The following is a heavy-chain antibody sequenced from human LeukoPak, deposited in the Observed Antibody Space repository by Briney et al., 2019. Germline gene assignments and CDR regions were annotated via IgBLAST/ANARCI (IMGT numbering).Heavy chain of an antibody. V-gene: IGHV4-31*03. CDR1: GGSISSGASD. Sequence: PSQTLSLTCTVSGGSISSGASDWGWIRQHPKRGLEWVGYINHSGSTYYNPSLGSRVTMSVDTSKNQFSLKLSSVTAADSSVYYCARAARQGFTMIVVPFCYFDLWGRGTLVTVSS. CDR3: ARAARQGFTMIVVPFCYFDL. D-gene: IGHD3-22*01. CDR2: INHSGST. J-gene: IGHJ2*01.